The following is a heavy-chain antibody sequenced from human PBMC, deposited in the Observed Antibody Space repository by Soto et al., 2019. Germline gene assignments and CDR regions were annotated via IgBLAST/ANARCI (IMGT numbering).Heavy chain of an antibody. Sequence: QVQLVESGGGVVQPGRSLRLSCAASGFTFSNYGMHWVRQAPGKGLEWVIVISYDGNVAYYADSVKGRFTISRDNSTNTLYLQMYSMRTEDTAMYYCAKEGPTTNGYFDYWGHGTLVTVSS. V-gene: IGHV3-30*18. CDR1: GFTFSNYG. CDR2: ISYDGNVA. CDR3: AKEGPTTNGYFDY. J-gene: IGHJ4*01.